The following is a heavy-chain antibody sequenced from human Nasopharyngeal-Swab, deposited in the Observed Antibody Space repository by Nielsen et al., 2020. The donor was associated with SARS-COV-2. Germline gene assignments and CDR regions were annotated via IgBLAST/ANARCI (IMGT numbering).Heavy chain of an antibody. Sequence: SVKVSCKASGGTFSSYAISWVRQAPGQGLEWMGGIIPIFGTANYAQKFQGRVTITADKSTSTAYMELSRLRSDDTAVYYCARGDYDILTGYPLDYWGQGTLVTVSS. CDR3: ARGDYDILTGYPLDY. J-gene: IGHJ4*02. D-gene: IGHD3-9*01. CDR1: GGTFSSYA. CDR2: IIPIFGTA. V-gene: IGHV1-69*06.